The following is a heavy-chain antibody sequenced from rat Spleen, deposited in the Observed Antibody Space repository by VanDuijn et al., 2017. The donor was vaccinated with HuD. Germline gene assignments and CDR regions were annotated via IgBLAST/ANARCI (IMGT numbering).Heavy chain of an antibody. CDR1: GFSLTDYS. CDR2: MWSGGRT. CDR3: TRAWGGYSRDYFDY. J-gene: IGHJ2*01. Sequence: EVQLKESGPGLVQPSQTLSLTCTVSGFSLTDYSVHWFRQPPGKGLEWMGLMWSGGRTSYNSALKSRLTISRDTSKSQVFLKMNSLQTEDTAIYYCTRAWGGYSRDYFDYWGQGVMVTVSS. D-gene: IGHD1-11*01. V-gene: IGHV2S63*01.